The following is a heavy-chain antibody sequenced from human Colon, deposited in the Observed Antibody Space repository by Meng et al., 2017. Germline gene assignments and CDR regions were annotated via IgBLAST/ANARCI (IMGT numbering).Heavy chain of an antibody. J-gene: IGHJ5*02. CDR2: ISHGGST. CDR3: ARGLGTIQRGYCSCGFCSSDS. V-gene: IGHV4-34*01. CDR1: GDTYGNYF. Sequence: SETLSLTCAIYGDTYGNYFWSWIRQPPGRGLEWLGEISHGGSTNYSPSLKRRVTISMDMSKNHFFLNLTSVTAADTAVYFCARGLGTIQRGYCSCGFCSSDSWGQGTQVTVSS. D-gene: IGHD2-15*01.